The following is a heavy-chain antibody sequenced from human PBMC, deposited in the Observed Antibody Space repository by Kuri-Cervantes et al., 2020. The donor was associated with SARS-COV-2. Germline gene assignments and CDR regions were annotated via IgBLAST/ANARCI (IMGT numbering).Heavy chain of an antibody. Sequence: GESLKISCAASGFTFSSYAMSWVRQAPGKGLEWVSAISGNGGSTYYADSVKGRFTISRDNSKNTLYLQMNSLRAEDTAVYYCAKWEYQLLWPFDYWGQGTLVTVSS. V-gene: IGHV3-23*01. CDR3: AKWEYQLLWPFDY. J-gene: IGHJ4*02. D-gene: IGHD2-2*01. CDR2: ISGNGGST. CDR1: GFTFSSYA.